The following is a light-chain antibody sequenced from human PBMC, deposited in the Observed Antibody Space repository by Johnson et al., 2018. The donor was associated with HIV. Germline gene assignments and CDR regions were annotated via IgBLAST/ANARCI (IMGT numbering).Light chain of an antibody. Sequence: QSILTQPPSVSAAPGQTVNISCSGNVSNIESYFVSWYQQLPGAAPTLLIYEDNKRPSGIPDRFSGSKSGTSAPLGITGLQTGDEADYFCGTWDNSLRTAFFGTGTKVTVL. CDR1: VSNIESYF. CDR2: EDN. CDR3: GTWDNSLRTAF. V-gene: IGLV1-51*02. J-gene: IGLJ1*01.